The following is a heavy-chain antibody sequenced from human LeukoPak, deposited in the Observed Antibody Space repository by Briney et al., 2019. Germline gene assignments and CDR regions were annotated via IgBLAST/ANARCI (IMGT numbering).Heavy chain of an antibody. D-gene: IGHD3-10*01. Sequence: GESLKTPCRGLGNSFPSYLIAWVRQMPGKGLDGVGIIYPGDSDNRYSPFFQGQVTISADKSINTAYLQWSSLKASDTAMYYCARRWFGELEYYFDYWGQGTLVTVSS. CDR2: IYPGDSDN. CDR1: GNSFPSYL. V-gene: IGHV5-51*01. J-gene: IGHJ4*02. CDR3: ARRWFGELEYYFDY.